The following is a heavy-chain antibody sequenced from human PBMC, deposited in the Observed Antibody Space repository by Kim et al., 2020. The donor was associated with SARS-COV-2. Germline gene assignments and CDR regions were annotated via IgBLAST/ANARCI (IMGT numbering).Heavy chain of an antibody. J-gene: IGHJ4*02. D-gene: IGHD3-22*01. V-gene: IGHV4-4*07. CDR1: GGSISTFY. CDR3: ARGPPPRTYYYDSSGYYLDY. Sequence: SETLSLTCSVSGGSISTFYWSWIRQPAGKGLEWIGRVYTNGNTIYNPSLKSRVTMSVDTSQNQFSLTLKSVTAADTALYYCARGPPPRTYYYDSSGYYLDYWGQGTLVTVSS. CDR2: VYTNGNT.